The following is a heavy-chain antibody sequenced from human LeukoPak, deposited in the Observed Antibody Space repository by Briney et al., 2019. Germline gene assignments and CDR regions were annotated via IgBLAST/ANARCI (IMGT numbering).Heavy chain of an antibody. Sequence: GASVKVSCKASGYTFTGYYMHWVRQAPGQGLEWMGWINPNSGGTNYAQKFQGRVTMTRDTSISTAYMELSRLRSDDTAVYYCATWKVSGWQQSDYYFDLWGRGTLVTVSS. D-gene: IGHD5-24*01. CDR2: INPNSGGT. CDR1: GYTFTGYY. V-gene: IGHV1-2*02. CDR3: ATWKVSGWQQSDYYFDL. J-gene: IGHJ2*01.